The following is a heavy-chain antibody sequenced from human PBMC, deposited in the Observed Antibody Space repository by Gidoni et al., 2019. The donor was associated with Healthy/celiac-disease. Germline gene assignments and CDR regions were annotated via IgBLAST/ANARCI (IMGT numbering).Heavy chain of an antibody. Sequence: EVQLVESGGGLVKPGGSLRLSCAASGFPFSSYSLNWVRQAPGKGLEWVSSISSSSSYIYYADSVKGRFTIARDNAKNSLYLQMNSLRAEDTAVYYCARAHDYVWGSYRYRTPYGMDVWGQGTTVTVSS. J-gene: IGHJ6*02. V-gene: IGHV3-21*01. CDR2: ISSSSSYI. CDR3: ARAHDYVWGSYRYRTPYGMDV. D-gene: IGHD3-16*02. CDR1: GFPFSSYS.